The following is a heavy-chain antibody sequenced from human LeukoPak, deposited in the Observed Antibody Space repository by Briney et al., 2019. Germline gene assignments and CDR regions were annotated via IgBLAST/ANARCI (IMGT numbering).Heavy chain of an antibody. CDR1: GFTFSSYG. J-gene: IGHJ6*03. Sequence: PGGSLRLSCAASGFTFSSYGMHWVRQAPGKGLEWVAFIRYDGSNKYYADSVKGRFTISRDNSKNTLYLQMNSLRAEDTAVYYCAKDDRGYYYGSGSPTPYYMDVWGKGTTVTISS. CDR3: AKDDRGYYYGSGSPTPYYMDV. CDR2: IRYDGSNK. V-gene: IGHV3-30*02. D-gene: IGHD3-10*01.